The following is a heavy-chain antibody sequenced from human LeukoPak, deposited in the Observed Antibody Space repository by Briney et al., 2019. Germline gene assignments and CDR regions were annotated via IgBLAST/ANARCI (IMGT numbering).Heavy chain of an antibody. D-gene: IGHD1-26*01. CDR3: AKDLYSGSYYPFDY. J-gene: IGHJ4*02. V-gene: IGHV3-23*01. CDR2: ITEFGATT. CDR1: GFTFNTYG. Sequence: GWSLRLSCAASGFTFNTYGMNWVRQAPGKGLEWVSSITEFGATTYYADSVRGRFTVSRDNSKNTLYLQMNSLRAEDTAVYYCAKDLYSGSYYPFDYWGQGTLVTVSS.